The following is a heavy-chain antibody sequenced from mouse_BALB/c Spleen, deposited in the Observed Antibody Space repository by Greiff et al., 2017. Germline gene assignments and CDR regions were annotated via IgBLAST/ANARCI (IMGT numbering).Heavy chain of an antibody. J-gene: IGHJ3*01. Sequence: VQLQQPGAELVKPGASVKLSCKASGYTFTSYWMHWVKQRPGQGLEWIGEINPSNGRTNYNEKFKSKATLTVDKSSSTAYMQLRSLTSEDSAVYYCARAMITTTGFAYWGQGTRVTVSA. D-gene: IGHD2-4*01. V-gene: IGHV1S81*02. CDR1: GYTFTSYW. CDR3: ARAMITTTGFAY. CDR2: INPSNGRT.